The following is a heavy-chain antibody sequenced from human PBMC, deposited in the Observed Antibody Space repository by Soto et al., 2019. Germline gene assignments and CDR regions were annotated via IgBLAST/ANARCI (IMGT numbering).Heavy chain of an antibody. D-gene: IGHD6-19*01. J-gene: IGHJ6*02. V-gene: IGHV3-33*01. CDR3: ASYGQWLAPYALDV. CDR2: IWYDGSNK. Sequence: QVQLVESGGGVAQPGRSLRLSCTVSGFTFSGHAMHWVRQAPGKGLEWVTQIWYDGSNKYYAESVKGRFTISRDNSKNTLYLQMNSLRVEDTAVYYCASYGQWLAPYALDVWGQGTSVTVSS. CDR1: GFTFSGHA.